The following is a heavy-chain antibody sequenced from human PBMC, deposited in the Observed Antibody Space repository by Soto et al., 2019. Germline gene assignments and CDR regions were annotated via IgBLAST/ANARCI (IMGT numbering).Heavy chain of an antibody. CDR2: INHSGST. CDR1: GGSLSGDH. CDR3: ARRYCSSTSCLAGFDP. V-gene: IGHV4-34*01. J-gene: IGHJ5*02. Sequence: PSETLSLTCAVFGGSLSGDHWSWIRQPPGKGLEWIGEINHSGSTNYNPSLKSRVTISVDTSKKQISLKLNSVTAADTAVYYCARRYCSSTSCLAGFDPWGRGTLVTGLL. D-gene: IGHD2-2*01.